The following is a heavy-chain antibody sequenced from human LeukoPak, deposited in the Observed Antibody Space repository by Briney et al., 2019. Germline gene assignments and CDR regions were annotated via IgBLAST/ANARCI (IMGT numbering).Heavy chain of an antibody. CDR3: ARDVDTAMAFDY. V-gene: IGHV3-30-3*01. Sequence: PGGSLRLSCAASGFTFSSYAMHWVRQAPGKGLEWVAVISYDGSNKYYADSVKGRFTISRDNSKNTLYLQMNSLRAEDTAVYYCARDVDTAMAFDYWGQGTLVTVSS. CDR2: ISYDGSNK. J-gene: IGHJ4*02. CDR1: GFTFSSYA. D-gene: IGHD5-18*01.